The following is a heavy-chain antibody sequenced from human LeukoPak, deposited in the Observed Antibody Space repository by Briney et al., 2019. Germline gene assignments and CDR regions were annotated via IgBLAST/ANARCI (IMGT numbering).Heavy chain of an antibody. V-gene: IGHV3-21*01. Sequence: GGSLRLSCAASGFTFSSYSMNWVRQAPGKGLEWVSSISSSSSYIYYADSVKGRFTISRDNAKNSLYLQMNSLRAEDTAVYYCARESAFWSGYGGYWGQGTLVTVSS. CDR3: ARESAFWSGYGGY. CDR2: ISSSSSYI. CDR1: GFTFSSYS. D-gene: IGHD3-3*01. J-gene: IGHJ4*02.